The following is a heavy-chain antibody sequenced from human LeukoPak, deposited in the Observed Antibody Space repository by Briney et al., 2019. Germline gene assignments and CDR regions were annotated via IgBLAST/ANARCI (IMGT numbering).Heavy chain of an antibody. J-gene: IGHJ4*02. CDR3: ASTTRIFGNDY. V-gene: IGHV4-4*07. D-gene: IGHD3-3*02. CDR2: IYTGGST. Sequence: PSETLSLTCTVSGGSISGYYWSWVRQPAGKGLEWIGRIYTGGSTNYNPSLKSRVTMSVDTSKNQFSLKLSSVTAADTAVYYCASTTRIFGNDYWGQGTLVTVSS. CDR1: GGSISGYY.